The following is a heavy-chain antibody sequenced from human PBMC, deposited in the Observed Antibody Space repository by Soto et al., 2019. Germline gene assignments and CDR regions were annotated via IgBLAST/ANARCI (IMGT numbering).Heavy chain of an antibody. Sequence: PVGSLRLSCAASGFTFSSYEMNWVRQAPGKGLEWVSYISSSGSTIYYADSVKGRFTISRDNAKNSLYLQMNSLRAEDTAVYYCTIDALYGMDVWGQGTTVTV. CDR3: TIDALYGMDV. J-gene: IGHJ6*02. CDR2: ISSSGSTI. CDR1: GFTFSSYE. V-gene: IGHV3-48*03.